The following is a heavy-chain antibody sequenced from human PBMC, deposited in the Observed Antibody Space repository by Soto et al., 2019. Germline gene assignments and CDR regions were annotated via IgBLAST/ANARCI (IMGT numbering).Heavy chain of an antibody. CDR3: EGRARNDY. Sequence: GGSLRLSCAASGFTLRSYGMHLVRQGPGQGVEGVSVISYDESDKYYADFVEGRFTISRDNSKNTLYLQMNSLRAEDTAVYHFEGRARNDYWGQGTLVNVSS. CDR2: ISYDESDK. J-gene: IGHJ4*02. CDR1: GFTLRSYG. V-gene: IGHV3-30*03. D-gene: IGHD6-6*01.